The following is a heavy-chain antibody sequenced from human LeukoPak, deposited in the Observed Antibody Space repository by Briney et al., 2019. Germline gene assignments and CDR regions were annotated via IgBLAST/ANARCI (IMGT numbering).Heavy chain of an antibody. Sequence: PSETLSLTCAVYGGSFSGYYWRWIRQPPGKGLEWIGEINHSGSTNYNPSLKSRVTISVDTSKNQFSLKLSSVTAADTAVYYCARRVSGWHHNWFDPWGQGTLVTVSS. D-gene: IGHD6-19*01. J-gene: IGHJ5*02. CDR3: ARRVSGWHHNWFDP. CDR2: INHSGST. CDR1: GGSFSGYY. V-gene: IGHV4-34*01.